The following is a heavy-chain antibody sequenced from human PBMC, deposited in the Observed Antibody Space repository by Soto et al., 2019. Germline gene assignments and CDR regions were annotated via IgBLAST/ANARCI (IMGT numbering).Heavy chain of an antibody. CDR1: GGSIKSGGFY. V-gene: IGHV4-31*03. CDR2: IYFTGTT. J-gene: IGHJ4*02. Sequence: PSETLSLTCTVSGGSIKSGGFYWSWIRQHPGKGLEWIGYIYFTGTTYYNPSLKSRLTISLDTPKNHFSLRLSSVTVADTAVYYCARLYVIPAVFPTGYFDCWGQGALVTVS. D-gene: IGHD2-2*01. CDR3: ARLYVIPAVFPTGYFDC.